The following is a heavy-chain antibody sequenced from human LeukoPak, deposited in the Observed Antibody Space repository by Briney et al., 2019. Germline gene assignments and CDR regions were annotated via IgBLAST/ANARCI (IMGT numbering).Heavy chain of an antibody. CDR1: GFTVSSNY. CDR2: ITSGSRYI. CDR3: ARDPYSGNYGAYYYYYMDV. Sequence: GGSLRLSCAASGFTVSSNYMSWVRQAPGQRLEWVSSITSGSRYIYYADSVNGRFTISRDNAKSSLYLQMYSLRAEDTAVYYCARDPYSGNYGAYYYYYMDVWGKGTTVTISS. J-gene: IGHJ6*03. D-gene: IGHD1-26*01. V-gene: IGHV3-21*01.